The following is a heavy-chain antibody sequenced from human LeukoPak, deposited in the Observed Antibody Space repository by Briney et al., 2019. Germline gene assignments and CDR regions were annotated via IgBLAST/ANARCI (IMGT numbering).Heavy chain of an antibody. CDR2: IWYDGSNN. V-gene: IGHV3-33*01. CDR1: GFTFSSYG. D-gene: IGHD6-19*01. Sequence: GGSLRLSCAASGFTFSSYGMHWVRQAPGKGLEWVAIIWYDGSNNYYADSVKGRFTISRDNSKNTLSLQMSSLRAEDTAVYYCARDSIAVAGCFDSWGQGTLVTVSS. J-gene: IGHJ4*02. CDR3: ARDSIAVAGCFDS.